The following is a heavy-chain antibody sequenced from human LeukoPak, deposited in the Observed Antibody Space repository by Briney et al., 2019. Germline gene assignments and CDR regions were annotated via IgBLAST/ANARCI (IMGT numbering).Heavy chain of an antibody. J-gene: IGHJ3*02. D-gene: IGHD3-10*01. CDR2: INPSGGST. V-gene: IGHV1-46*01. CDR1: GYTFTSYY. Sequence: GASLKVSCKASGYTFTSYYMHWVRQAPGQGLEWMGIINPSGGSTSYAQKFQGRVTMTRDTSTNTVYMELSSLRSEDTAVYYCAREGVHDAFDIWGQGTMVTVSS. CDR3: AREGVHDAFDI.